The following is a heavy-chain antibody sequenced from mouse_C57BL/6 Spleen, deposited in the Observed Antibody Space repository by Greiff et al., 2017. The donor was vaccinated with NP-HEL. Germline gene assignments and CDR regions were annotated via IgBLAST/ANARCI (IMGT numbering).Heavy chain of an antibody. CDR2: ISNGGGST. V-gene: IGHV5-12*01. J-gene: IGHJ1*03. D-gene: IGHD1-1*01. CDR1: GFTFSDYY. Sequence: EVKLVESGGGLVQPGGSLKLSCAASGFTFSDYYMYWVRQTPEKRLEWVAYISNGGGSTYYPDTVKGRFTISRDNAKNTLYLQMSRLKSEDTAMYYCARSPSITTVAYWYFDVWGTGTTVTVSS. CDR3: ARSPSITTVAYWYFDV.